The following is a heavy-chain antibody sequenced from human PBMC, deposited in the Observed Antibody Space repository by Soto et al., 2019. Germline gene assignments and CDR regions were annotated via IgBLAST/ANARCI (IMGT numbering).Heavy chain of an antibody. CDR3: AKGGGSYTTGWYNDY. V-gene: IGHV4-4*08. J-gene: IGHJ4*02. CDR1: GGSLSNSY. D-gene: IGHD6-19*01. Sequence: QVQLQESGPGLVKPSETMSLTCTGSGGSLSNSYCSWARQPPGKGLEWIGHIWTSGSTNYNPSLRSRVTLSVYTSKNQVSLQLSSVTATDMAVYYCAKGGGSYTTGWYNDYWGQGTLITVSS. CDR2: IWTSGST.